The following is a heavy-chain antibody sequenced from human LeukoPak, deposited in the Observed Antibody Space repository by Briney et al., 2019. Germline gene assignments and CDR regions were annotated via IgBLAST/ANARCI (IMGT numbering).Heavy chain of an antibody. D-gene: IGHD6-19*01. V-gene: IGHV1-18*01. J-gene: IGHJ4*02. CDR1: GYTFTSYG. Sequence: GASVKVSCKASGYTFTSYGISWVRQAPGQGLEWMGWISAYNGDTNYAQKLQGRVTMTTDTSTSTAYMELRSLRSDDTAVYYCARGSAMYSSGWHEIWSHYWGQGTLVTVSS. CDR3: ARGSAMYSSGWHEIWSHY. CDR2: ISAYNGDT.